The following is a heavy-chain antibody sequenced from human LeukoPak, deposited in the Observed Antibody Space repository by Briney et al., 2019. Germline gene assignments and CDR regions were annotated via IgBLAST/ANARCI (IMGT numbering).Heavy chain of an antibody. J-gene: IGHJ4*02. CDR1: GFIFSNFS. V-gene: IGHV3-30*02. Sequence: GGFLRPCCAASGFIFSNFSMHLVRKAPGKGLWWVTFIRYDETNKYYAYSVKGRFTISRDNSKNTFYLQMNRLRVEDTAMYYCANVEMSTTPGGIDYWGEGTLLTVCS. CDR3: ANVEMSTTPGGIDY. CDR2: IRYDETNK. D-gene: IGHD5-24*01.